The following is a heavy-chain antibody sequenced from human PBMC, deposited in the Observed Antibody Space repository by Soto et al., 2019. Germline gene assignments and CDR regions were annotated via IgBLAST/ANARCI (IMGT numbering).Heavy chain of an antibody. CDR2: INHSGST. D-gene: IGHD3-3*01. J-gene: IGHJ4*02. Sequence: PSESLSLTCAVYGGSFSGYYWSWIRQPPGKGLEWIGEINHSGSTNYNPSLKSRVTISVDTSKNQFSLKLSSVTAADTAVYYCARAYYDFWSGHYPFWGQGTLVTVSS. CDR3: ARAYYDFWSGHYPF. CDR1: GGSFSGYY. V-gene: IGHV4-34*01.